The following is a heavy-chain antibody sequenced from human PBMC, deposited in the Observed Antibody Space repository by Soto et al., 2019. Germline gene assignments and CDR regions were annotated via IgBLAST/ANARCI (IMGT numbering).Heavy chain of an antibody. CDR2: IYYSGST. D-gene: IGHD6-19*01. Sequence: QLQLQESGPGLVKPSETLSLTCTVSGGSISSSSYYWGWIRQPPGTGLGWIGCIYYSGSTYYNPALPRRVTISVDTSKNQASLKLSSVTAADPAVYYCARHAGHSSGFTDYWGQGTLVTVSS. J-gene: IGHJ4*02. V-gene: IGHV4-39*01. CDR1: GGSISSSSYY. CDR3: ARHAGHSSGFTDY.